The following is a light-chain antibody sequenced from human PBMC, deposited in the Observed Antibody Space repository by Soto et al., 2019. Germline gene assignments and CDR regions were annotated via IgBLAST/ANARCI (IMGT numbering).Light chain of an antibody. J-gene: IGLJ1*01. CDR3: ASWYDSLNGYV. Sequence: QSVLTQPPSASGTPGQRVTISWSGSSSNIGSNTVNWYQQLPGTAPKLLIYSNNKRPSGVPDRFSGSKSGTSASLAISGLQSEDEADYYCASWYDSLNGYVFGTGTKLTVL. CDR2: SNN. CDR1: SSNIGSNT. V-gene: IGLV1-44*01.